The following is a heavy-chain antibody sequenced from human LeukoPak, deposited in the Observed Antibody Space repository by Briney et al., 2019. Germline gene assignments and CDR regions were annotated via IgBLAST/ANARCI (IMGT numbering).Heavy chain of an antibody. CDR2: IWYDGSNK. V-gene: IGHV3-33*06. J-gene: IGHJ3*02. CDR1: GFTFSSYC. D-gene: IGHD3-3*01. CDR3: AKELTIFGLVLGAFDI. Sequence: GGSLRLSCAASGFTFSSYCMHWVRQAPGKGLEWVAVIWYDGSNKYYADSVKGRFTISRDNSKNTLYLQMNSLRAEDTAVYYCAKELTIFGLVLGAFDIWGQGTMVTVSS.